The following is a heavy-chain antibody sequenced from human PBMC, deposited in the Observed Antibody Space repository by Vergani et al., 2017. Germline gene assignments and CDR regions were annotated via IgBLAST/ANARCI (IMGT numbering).Heavy chain of an antibody. V-gene: IGHV3-11*01. D-gene: IGHD1/OR15-1a*01. CDR1: GFIFSDYY. CDR2: ISDGGETK. CDR3: GRKQSPASLMDKPIDI. J-gene: IGHJ5*02. Sequence: QVQLVASGGGLVRPGGSLRRSCAASGFIFSDYYMTWIRQTPGKGLEWLAHISDGGETKMYAESLKGRFTVSRDNTKNLLILQMKTLKVDDTATYYCGRKQSPASLMDKPIDIWGQGTLVTVSS.